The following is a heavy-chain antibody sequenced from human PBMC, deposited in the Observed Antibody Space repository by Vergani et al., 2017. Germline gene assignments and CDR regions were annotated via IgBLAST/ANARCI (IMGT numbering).Heavy chain of an antibody. CDR3: AGATRSLGMDV. CDR2: LYYSGST. Sequence: QVQLQESGPGLVKPSETLSLTCTVSGGSLSSYYWSWIRQPPGKGLEWIGYLYYSGSTNYNPSLKSRVTISVDTSQNQFSLKLSSETAADTAVYYCAGATRSLGMDVWGQGTTVTVSS. V-gene: IGHV4-59*01. CDR1: GGSLSSYY. D-gene: IGHD2-15*01. J-gene: IGHJ6*02.